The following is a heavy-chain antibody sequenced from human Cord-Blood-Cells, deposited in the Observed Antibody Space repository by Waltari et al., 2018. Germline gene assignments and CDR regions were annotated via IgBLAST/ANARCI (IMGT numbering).Heavy chain of an antibody. D-gene: IGHD3-10*02. CDR3: ARGRNMYYFDY. CDR1: GFTFSSYA. V-gene: IGHV3-30-3*01. J-gene: IGHJ4*02. Sequence: QVQLMESGGGVVQPGRSLRLSCSASGFTFSSYAMHWVRQAPGKGLEWVAVISYDGSNKYYADSVKGRFTISRDNSKNTLYLQMNSLRAEDTAVYYCARGRNMYYFDYWGQGTLVTVSS. CDR2: ISYDGSNK.